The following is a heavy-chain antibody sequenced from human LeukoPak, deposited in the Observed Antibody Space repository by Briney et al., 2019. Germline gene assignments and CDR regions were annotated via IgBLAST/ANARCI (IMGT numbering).Heavy chain of an antibody. CDR1: GGSISSYY. D-gene: IGHD3-10*01. Sequence: ETLSLTCTVSGGSISSYYWSWVRQAPGKGLEWVSAISGSGGSTYYADSVKGRFTISRDNSKNTLYLQMNSLRAEDTAVYYWGKDVLWFGELLVVYYYYMDVWGKGTTVTVSS. CDR2: ISGSGGST. CDR3: GKDVLWFGELLVVYYYYMDV. J-gene: IGHJ6*03. V-gene: IGHV3-23*01.